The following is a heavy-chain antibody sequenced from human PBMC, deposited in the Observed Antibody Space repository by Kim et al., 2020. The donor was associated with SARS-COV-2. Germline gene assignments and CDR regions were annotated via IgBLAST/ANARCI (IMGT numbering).Heavy chain of an antibody. V-gene: IGHV7-4-1*02. Sequence: ASVKVSCKASGYTFTSYAMNWVRQAPGQGLEWMGWINTNTGNPTYAQGFTGRFVFSLDTSVSTAYLQISSLKAEDTAVYYCARAINVRNRVAYPRPHYYGMDVWGQGTTVTVSS. CDR1: GYTFTSYA. D-gene: IGHD5-12*01. CDR2: INTNTGNP. J-gene: IGHJ6*02. CDR3: ARAINVRNRVAYPRPHYYGMDV.